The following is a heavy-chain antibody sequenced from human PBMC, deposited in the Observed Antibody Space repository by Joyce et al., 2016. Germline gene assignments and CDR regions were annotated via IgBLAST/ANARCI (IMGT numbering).Heavy chain of an antibody. V-gene: IGHV3-66*02. D-gene: IGHD1/OR15-1a*01. CDR1: GFSVSSNY. CDR3: GASPNKGY. CDR2: IYSGGNK. J-gene: IGHJ1*01. Sequence: EVQLVEYGGGLVQPGGSLRLSCAAFGFSVSSNYVTWVRQAPGKGLEWVSFIYSGGNKFYADSVKGRFTISRDNSKNTLYLQMNSLRPEDTAVYYCGASPNKGYWGQGTLVTVSS.